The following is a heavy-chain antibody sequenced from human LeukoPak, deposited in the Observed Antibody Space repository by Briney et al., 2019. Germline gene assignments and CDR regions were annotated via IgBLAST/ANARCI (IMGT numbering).Heavy chain of an antibody. Sequence: IPSETLSLTCTVSGGSISSYYWSWIRQPPGKGLEWIGYIYYSGSTYYNPSLKSRVTISVDTSKNQFSLKLSSVTAADTAVYYCARDGRGYSYWGQGTLVTVSS. J-gene: IGHJ4*02. CDR2: IYYSGST. D-gene: IGHD5-18*01. V-gene: IGHV4-59*06. CDR1: GGSISSYY. CDR3: ARDGRGYSY.